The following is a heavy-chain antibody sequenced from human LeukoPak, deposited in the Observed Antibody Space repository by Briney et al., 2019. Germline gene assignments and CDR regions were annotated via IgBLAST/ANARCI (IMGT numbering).Heavy chain of an antibody. J-gene: IGHJ3*02. CDR3: ASGNDFWIGYNAFDI. CDR2: INHSGST. V-gene: IGHV4-34*01. Sequence: SETLSLTCAVYGGSFSGYYWSWIRQPPGKGLEWIGEINHSGSTNYNPSLKSRVTISVDTSKNQFSLKLSSVTAADTAVYYCASGNDFWIGYNAFDIWGQGTMITVSS. CDR1: GGSFSGYY. D-gene: IGHD3-3*01.